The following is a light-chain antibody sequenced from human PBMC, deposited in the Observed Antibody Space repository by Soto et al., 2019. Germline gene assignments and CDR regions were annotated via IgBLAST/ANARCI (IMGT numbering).Light chain of an antibody. CDR1: QGIDNY. CDR2: AAS. V-gene: IGKV1-9*01. CDR3: QQLSGYPWT. Sequence: IQLTQSPSSLSASVGDRVTITCRASQGIDNYLAWYQQKPGTAPKLLIYAASTLQSGVPSRFSGRGSGTDFTLTISSLQPEEFATYSCQQLSGYPWTFGQGTKVEIK. J-gene: IGKJ1*01.